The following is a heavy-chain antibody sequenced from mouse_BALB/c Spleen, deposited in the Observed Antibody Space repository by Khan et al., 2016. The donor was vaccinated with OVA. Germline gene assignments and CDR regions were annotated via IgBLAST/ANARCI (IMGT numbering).Heavy chain of an antibody. CDR2: INPHIGET. CDR3: ARENGSDFGY. J-gene: IGHJ2*01. Sequence: VQLQQSGPELVKPGASVKISCKASGYSFTGYFMNWVMQSHGKSLEWIGRINPHIGETFYNQKFKGKAILTVDESSRTVHMELRSLASEDSAVYYCARENGSDFGYWGQGTTLTVSS. CDR1: GYSFTGYF. V-gene: IGHV1-20*02. D-gene: IGHD1-1*01.